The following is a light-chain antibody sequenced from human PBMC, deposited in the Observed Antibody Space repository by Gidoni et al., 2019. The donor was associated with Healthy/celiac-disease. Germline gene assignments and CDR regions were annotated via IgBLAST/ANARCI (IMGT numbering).Light chain of an antibody. Sequence: SYVLTQPPSVSVAQGKAARITCGGNNIGSKSVHWYQQKPGQAPVLVIYYDSDRPSGIPARFSGSNSGNTATLTISRVDAGDEADYYCQVWDSSSDHLYVFGTGTKVTVL. CDR1: NIGSKS. V-gene: IGLV3-21*04. J-gene: IGLJ1*01. CDR2: YDS. CDR3: QVWDSSSDHLYV.